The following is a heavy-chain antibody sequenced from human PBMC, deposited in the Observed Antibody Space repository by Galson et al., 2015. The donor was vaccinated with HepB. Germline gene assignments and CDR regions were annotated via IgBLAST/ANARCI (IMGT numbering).Heavy chain of an antibody. CDR1: GYSLNIYN. J-gene: IGHJ4*02. CDR2: VNTGNSNT. V-gene: IGHV1-3*04. D-gene: IGHD5-24*01. Sequence: SCKASGYSLNIYNIHWVRQAPGQSLEWMGWVNTGNSNTKYSQNFQDRVTLTWDPSATTAYMELSSLEFEDTAVYYCARGGQWPQFYYFDYWGRGTLVTVSS. CDR3: ARGGQWPQFYYFDY.